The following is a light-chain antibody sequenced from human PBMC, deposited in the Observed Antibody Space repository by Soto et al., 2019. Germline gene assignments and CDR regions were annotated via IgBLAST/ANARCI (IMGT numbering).Light chain of an antibody. CDR2: GAS. Sequence: EIVLTQSPATLSLSPGERATLSCSASQSVGSYLAWYQHKPGQAPRLLIYGASNRATDIPGRFSGRGSGTDFTLTISSLESGDSAVYYCQQRDKWPRTFGQGTKLEIK. V-gene: IGKV3-11*01. J-gene: IGKJ2*01. CDR1: QSVGSY. CDR3: QQRDKWPRT.